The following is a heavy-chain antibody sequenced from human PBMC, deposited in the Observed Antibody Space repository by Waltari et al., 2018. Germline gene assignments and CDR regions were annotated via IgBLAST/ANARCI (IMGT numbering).Heavy chain of an antibody. V-gene: IGHV4-59*11. CDR2: IYYSGST. J-gene: IGHJ6*02. CDR1: GGSISSHY. CDR3: ARGPGYDFWSGYDAYYYGMDV. Sequence: QVQLQESGPGLVKPSETLSLTCTVSGGSISSHYWSWIRQPPGKGLEWIGYIYYSGSTNYNPSLKSRVTISVDTSKNQFSLKLSSVTAADTAVYYCARGPGYDFWSGYDAYYYGMDVWGQGTTVTV. D-gene: IGHD3-3*01.